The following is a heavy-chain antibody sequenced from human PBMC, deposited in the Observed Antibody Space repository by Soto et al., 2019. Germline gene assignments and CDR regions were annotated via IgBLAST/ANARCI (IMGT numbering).Heavy chain of an antibody. V-gene: IGHV3-9*01. CDR3: AKGTWSQLLPFSYFDY. CDR2: ISWNSGSI. CDR1: GFTFDDYA. D-gene: IGHD2-2*01. Sequence: EVQLVESGGGLVQPGRSLRLSCAASGFTFDDYAMHWVRQAPGKGLEWVSGISWNSGSIGYADSVKGRFTISRDNAKNHLSLQMSSLRAEDTALYYCAKGTWSQLLPFSYFDYWGQGTLVTVSS. J-gene: IGHJ4*02.